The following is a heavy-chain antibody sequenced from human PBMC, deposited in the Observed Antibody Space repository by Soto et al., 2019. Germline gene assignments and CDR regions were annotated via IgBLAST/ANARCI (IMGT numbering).Heavy chain of an antibody. CDR3: AKSVVTRGGWYRYYGMDV. CDR2: ISYDGSNK. Sequence: GGSLRLSCAASGFTFSSYGMHWVRQAPGKGLEWVAVISYDGSNKYYADSVKGRFTISRDNSKNTLYLQMNSLRAEDTAVYYCAKSVVTRGGWYRYYGMDVWGQGTTVTVSS. V-gene: IGHV3-30*18. D-gene: IGHD6-19*01. CDR1: GFTFSSYG. J-gene: IGHJ6*02.